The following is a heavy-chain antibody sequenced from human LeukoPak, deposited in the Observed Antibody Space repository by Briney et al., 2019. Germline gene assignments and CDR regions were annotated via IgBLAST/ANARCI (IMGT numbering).Heavy chain of an antibody. Sequence: GGSLRLSCAASGFTVSSNYMSWVRQAPGKGLEWVSVIYSGGSTYYADSVKGRFTISRDNSKNTLYLQMNSLRAEDTAVYYCARGGPPLYSAYDLGYWGQGTLVTVSS. CDR2: IYSGGST. V-gene: IGHV3-53*01. D-gene: IGHD5-12*01. J-gene: IGHJ4*02. CDR3: ARGGPPLYSAYDLGY. CDR1: GFTVSSNY.